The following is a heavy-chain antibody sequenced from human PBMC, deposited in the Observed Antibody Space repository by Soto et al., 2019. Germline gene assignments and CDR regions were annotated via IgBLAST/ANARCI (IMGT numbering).Heavy chain of an antibody. CDR3: ATSLWFGTQPEI. CDR1: GGSFSNNY. V-gene: IGHV4-34*01. J-gene: IGHJ4*02. Sequence: SETLSLTCAVYGGSFSNNYWTWFRQPPGKGLEWIGEISPSGTTKYIPSLKGRGTISVDTSRKQFFLKVTSVSAADTAVYYCATSLWFGTQPEIWGPGTLVTVSS. CDR2: ISPSGTT. D-gene: IGHD3-10*01.